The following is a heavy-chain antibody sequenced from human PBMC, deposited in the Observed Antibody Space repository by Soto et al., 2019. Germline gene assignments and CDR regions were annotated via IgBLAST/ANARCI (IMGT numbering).Heavy chain of an antibody. CDR2: INPNGGIT. J-gene: IGHJ4*02. CDR1: GYTFTSYY. V-gene: IGHV1-46*01. CDR3: ARKGLAGRGFDS. Sequence: QVQLVQSGAEVKKPGASLKVSCKASGYTFTSYYMHWVRQAPGQGLEWMGVINPNGGITTYAQKFKGRVTMTRDTSTGTVYMDLGSLRSEDTAIYYCARKGLAGRGFDSWGQGTLVTVSS. D-gene: IGHD6-6*01.